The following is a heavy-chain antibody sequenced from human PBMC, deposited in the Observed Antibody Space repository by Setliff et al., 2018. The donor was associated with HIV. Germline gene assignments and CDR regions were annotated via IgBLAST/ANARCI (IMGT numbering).Heavy chain of an antibody. D-gene: IGHD3-16*01. CDR3: AWGTQRPIDS. CDR2: IDPDRGET. V-gene: IGHV1-69-2*01. CDR1: GYTFPDYY. Sequence: ASVKVSCKVSGYTFPDYYFQWVRQAPGKGLEWVGLIDPDRGETVYAEKFQGRVTITADRSKDIAYLKLSSLRYEDTAMYYCAWGTQRPIDSWGQGTLVTVSS. J-gene: IGHJ4*02.